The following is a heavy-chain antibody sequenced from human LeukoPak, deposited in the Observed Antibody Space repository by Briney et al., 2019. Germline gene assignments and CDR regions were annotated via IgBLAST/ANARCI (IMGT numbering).Heavy chain of an antibody. J-gene: IGHJ6*02. D-gene: IGHD5-12*01. CDR1: GYTFTSYG. V-gene: IGHV1-3*01. Sequence: ASVKVSCKASGYTFTSYGISWVRQAPGQGLEWMGWINAGNGNTKYSQKFQGRVTITRDTSASTAYMELSSLRSEDTAVYYCARDHRSGKLATIMGYYYYGMDVWGQGTTVTVSS. CDR2: INAGNGNT. CDR3: ARDHRSGKLATIMGYYYYGMDV.